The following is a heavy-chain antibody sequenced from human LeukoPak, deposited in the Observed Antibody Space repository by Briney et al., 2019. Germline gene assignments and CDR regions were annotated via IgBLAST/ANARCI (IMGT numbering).Heavy chain of an antibody. J-gene: IGHJ4*02. V-gene: IGHV6-1*01. CDR1: GDSVSSNSAA. CDR3: ARDQGYDILTGTMPAFDY. CDR2: TYYRSKWYN. Sequence: SQTLSLTCAISGDSVSSNSAAWNWNRQSPSRGLEWLRWTYYRSKWYNDYAVSVKSRITINPNTSKNQFSLQLNSVTPEDTAVYYCARDQGYDILTGTMPAFDYWGQGTLVTVSS. D-gene: IGHD3-9*01.